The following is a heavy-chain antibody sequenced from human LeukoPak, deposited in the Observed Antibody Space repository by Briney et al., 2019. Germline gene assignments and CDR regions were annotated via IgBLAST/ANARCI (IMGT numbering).Heavy chain of an antibody. D-gene: IGHD3-10*01. J-gene: IGHJ5*02. CDR2: IYGGGNT. CDR1: GFTVSGSY. Sequence: GGSLRLSCAASGFTVSGSYMNWVRQAPGKGLEWVSLIYGGGNTYYADSVKGRFTISRDNSKNTLYLQMNSLRAEDTAVYYCAKDLGVRGVIIGWFDPWGQGTLVTVSS. CDR3: AKDLGVRGVIIGWFDP. V-gene: IGHV3-53*01.